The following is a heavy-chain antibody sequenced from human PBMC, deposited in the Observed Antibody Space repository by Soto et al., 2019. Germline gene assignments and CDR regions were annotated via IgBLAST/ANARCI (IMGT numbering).Heavy chain of an antibody. D-gene: IGHD3-22*01. V-gene: IGHV1-18*01. Sequence: QVQLVQSGAEVKKPGASVKVSCKASGYTFTSYDINWVRQAPGQGLEWMGWISTYNGDTNYAQKLQGRVTMTTDTSTNTAYMELRSLRSDDTAVYYCASLTYYSDSSGSQRPFDYWGQGTLVTVSS. CDR1: GYTFTSYD. J-gene: IGHJ4*02. CDR2: ISTYNGDT. CDR3: ASLTYYSDSSGSQRPFDY.